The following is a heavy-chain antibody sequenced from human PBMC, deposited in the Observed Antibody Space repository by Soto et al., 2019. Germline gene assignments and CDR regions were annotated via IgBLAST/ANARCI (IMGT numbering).Heavy chain of an antibody. CDR2: ISAYNGNT. Sequence: ASVKVSCKASGYTFTSYGISWVRQAPGQGLEWMGWISAYNGNTNYAQKLQGRVTMTTDTSTGTAYMELRSLRSDDTAVYYCARVGTKRIAARPDYWGQGTLVTVSS. CDR1: GYTFTSYG. D-gene: IGHD6-6*01. V-gene: IGHV1-18*04. J-gene: IGHJ4*02. CDR3: ARVGTKRIAARPDY.